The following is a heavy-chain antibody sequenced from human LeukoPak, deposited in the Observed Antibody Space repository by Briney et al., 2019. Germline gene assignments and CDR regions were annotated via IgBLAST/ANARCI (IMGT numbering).Heavy chain of an antibody. Sequence: GGSLRLSCAASGFTFSSYAMHWVRQAPGKGLEWVAVISYDGSNKYYADSVKGRFTISRDNSKNTLYLQMNSLRAEDTAVYYCAREWAQLRYFDWQLPKHYGMDVWGQGTTVTVSS. CDR1: GFTFSSYA. V-gene: IGHV3-30-3*01. CDR2: ISYDGSNK. J-gene: IGHJ6*02. CDR3: AREWAQLRYFDWQLPKHYGMDV. D-gene: IGHD3-9*01.